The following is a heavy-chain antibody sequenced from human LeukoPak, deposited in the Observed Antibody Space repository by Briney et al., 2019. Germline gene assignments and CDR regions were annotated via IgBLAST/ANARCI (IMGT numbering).Heavy chain of an antibody. V-gene: IGHV3-9*01. J-gene: IGHJ4*02. Sequence: GRSLRLSCAASGFTFDDYAMHWVRQAPGKGLEWVSGISWNSGSIGYADSVKGRFTISRDNAKNSLYLQMNSLRAEDTAVYYCVTTHDYWGQGTLVTVSS. CDR1: GFTFDDYA. CDR3: VTTHDY. CDR2: ISWNSGSI. D-gene: IGHD4-17*01.